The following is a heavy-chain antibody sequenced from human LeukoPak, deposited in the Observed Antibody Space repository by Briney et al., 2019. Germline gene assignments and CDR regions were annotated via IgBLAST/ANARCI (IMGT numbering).Heavy chain of an antibody. Sequence: PGGPLRLSCAASGFTFSTYNMNWVRQAPGKGLEWVSSITSSSSYIYYADSVKGRFTISRDNAKNSLYLQMNSLRAEDTAVYYCARDLGGIVDYWGQGTLVTVSS. J-gene: IGHJ4*02. V-gene: IGHV3-21*01. D-gene: IGHD2-21*01. CDR2: ITSSSSYI. CDR3: ARDLGGIVDY. CDR1: GFTFSTYN.